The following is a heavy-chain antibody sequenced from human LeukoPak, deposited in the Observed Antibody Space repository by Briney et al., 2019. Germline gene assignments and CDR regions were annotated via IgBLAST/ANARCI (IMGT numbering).Heavy chain of an antibody. V-gene: IGHV5-51*01. CDR2: IYPGDSDT. D-gene: IGHD1-14*01. CDR3: ARSALGPASDYYYMDV. Sequence: GESLKISCKGSGYSFTSYWIGWVRQMPGKGLEWMGIIYPGDSDTRYSPSCQGQVTISADKSISTAYLQWSSLKASDTAMYYCARSALGPASDYYYMDVWGKGTTVTVSS. J-gene: IGHJ6*03. CDR1: GYSFTSYW.